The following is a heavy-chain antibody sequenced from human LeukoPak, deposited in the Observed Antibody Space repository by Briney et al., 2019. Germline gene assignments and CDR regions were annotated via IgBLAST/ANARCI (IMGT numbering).Heavy chain of an antibody. J-gene: IGHJ5*02. Sequence: SETLSLTCAVYGGSFSGYYWSWIRQPPGKGLEWIGEINHSGSTNYNPSLKSRVTISVDTSKNQFSLKLSSVTAADTAVYYCARLRLRIAARYRWFDPWGQGTLVTVSS. CDR2: INHSGST. CDR3: ARLRLRIAARYRWFDP. V-gene: IGHV4-34*01. D-gene: IGHD6-6*01. CDR1: GGSFSGYY.